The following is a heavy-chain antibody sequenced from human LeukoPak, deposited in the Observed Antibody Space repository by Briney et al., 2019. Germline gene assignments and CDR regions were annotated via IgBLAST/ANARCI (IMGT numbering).Heavy chain of an antibody. CDR1: GYIFANYW. J-gene: IGHJ4*02. D-gene: IGHD3-22*01. CDR3: ALSSGAYDSAGYFDY. Sequence: GESLKISCKGSGYIFANYWIGWVRQMPGKGLEWMGIIYPNASDTRYSPSFRGQVTISADKSIATAYLRWNSLKASDTAMYYCALSSGAYDSAGYFDYWGQGTLVTVSS. V-gene: IGHV5-51*01. CDR2: IYPNASDT.